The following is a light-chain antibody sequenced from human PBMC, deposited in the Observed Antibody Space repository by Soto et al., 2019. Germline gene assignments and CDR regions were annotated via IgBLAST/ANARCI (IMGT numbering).Light chain of an antibody. CDR3: QQYHSWA. CDR1: QSSSRR. CDR2: DAS. V-gene: IGKV1-5*01. J-gene: IGKJ1*01. Sequence: DIQMTQSPSTLSASVGDRVTITCRVSQSSSRRLAWYQQKSGKAPKLLIYDASTLESGVPSRFSGSGSGTDFTLTFAGLQPDDFATYYCQQYHSWAFGQGTKMEVK.